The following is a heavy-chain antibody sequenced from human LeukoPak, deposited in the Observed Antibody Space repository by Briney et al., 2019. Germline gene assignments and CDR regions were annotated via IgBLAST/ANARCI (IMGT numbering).Heavy chain of an antibody. D-gene: IGHD2-2*01. CDR1: GYSISSGYY. Sequence: SETLSLTCAVSGYSISSGYYWGWIRQPPGKGLGGIGSIYHSGSTYYNPSLKSRVTISVDTSKNQFYLKLSSVTAADTAVYYCAKSVVVPAATFDYWGQGTLVTVSS. V-gene: IGHV4-38-2*01. CDR2: IYHSGST. J-gene: IGHJ4*02. CDR3: AKSVVVPAATFDY.